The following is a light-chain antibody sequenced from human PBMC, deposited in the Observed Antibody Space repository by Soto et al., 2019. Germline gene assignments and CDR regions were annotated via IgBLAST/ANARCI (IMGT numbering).Light chain of an antibody. CDR3: HQFGYSPRT. V-gene: IGKV3-20*01. Sequence: EIVLTQSPGTLSLSPGETATLSCRASQTVNSDYLAWFQQRPGQAPRLLIFATSRRAIDIPDRFSGSGSGTDFTLAIRRLEPEDFAVYYCHQFGYSPRTFGQGTKVE. CDR2: ATS. CDR1: QTVNSDY. J-gene: IGKJ1*01.